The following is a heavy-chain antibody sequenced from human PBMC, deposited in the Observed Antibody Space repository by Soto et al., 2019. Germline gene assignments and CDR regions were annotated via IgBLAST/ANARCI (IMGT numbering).Heavy chain of an antibody. D-gene: IGHD3-16*01. J-gene: IGHJ3*01. V-gene: IGHV1-46*01. CDR1: GYTLTSYY. CDR2: INPSGGST. Sequence: QVQLLQSGAEVKKPGASVKVSCKASGYTLTSYYMHWVRQAPGQGLEWMGRINPSGGSTSYAQKSGGRVTMPGDTPTSRVYRGLSSLRSEDRAVFSCGGFGEVLDFWGQGKMVTVSS. CDR3: GGFGEVLDF.